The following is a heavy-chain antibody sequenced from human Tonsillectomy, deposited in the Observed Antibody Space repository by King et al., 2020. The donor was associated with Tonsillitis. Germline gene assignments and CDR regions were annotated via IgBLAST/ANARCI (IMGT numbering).Heavy chain of an antibody. Sequence: VQLVESGGGVVQPGRSLRLSCAASGFIFSYYAMYWVRQAPGKGLGWVAVISYDGSNKYYADSVRGRFTISRDNSKNTLFLQMNSLRAEDTAVYYCASSPNIQWLPQDHWGQGTRVTVSS. V-gene: IGHV3-30-3*01. D-gene: IGHD6-19*01. J-gene: IGHJ4*02. CDR2: ISYDGSNK. CDR1: GFIFSYYA. CDR3: ASSPNIQWLPQDH.